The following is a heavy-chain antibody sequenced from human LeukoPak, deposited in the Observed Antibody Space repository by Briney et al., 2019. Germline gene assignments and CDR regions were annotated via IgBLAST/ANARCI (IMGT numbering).Heavy chain of an antibody. CDR2: ISYSGST. CDR3: ARGASSSGWSYYYYYYGMDV. V-gene: IGHV4-61*08. Sequence: SETLSLTCAVSGGPVSSGGSYWSWIRQPPGKGLEWIGYISYSGSTDYNPSLNSRATISVDTSKNQFSLKLTSVTAADTAVYYCARGASSSGWSYYYYYYGMDVWGQETTVTVSS. J-gene: IGHJ6*02. CDR1: GGPVSSGGSY. D-gene: IGHD6-19*01.